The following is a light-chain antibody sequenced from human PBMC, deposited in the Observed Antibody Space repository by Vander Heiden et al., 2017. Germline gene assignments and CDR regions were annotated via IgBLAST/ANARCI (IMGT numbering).Light chain of an antibody. CDR3: QAWDSSTVV. V-gene: IGLV3-1*01. Sequence: SYALTQPPSVSVSPGPTASITCSGDNMGDKYACWYQQKPGQSPVLVIYQDSKRPSGIPERFSGSNSGNTATLTISGTQAMDEADYYCQAWDSSTVVFGGGTKLTVL. CDR1: NMGDKY. CDR2: QDS. J-gene: IGLJ2*01.